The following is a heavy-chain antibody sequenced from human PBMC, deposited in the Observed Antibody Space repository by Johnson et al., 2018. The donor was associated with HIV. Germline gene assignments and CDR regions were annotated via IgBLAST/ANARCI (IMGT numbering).Heavy chain of an antibody. V-gene: IGHV3-66*01. CDR1: GFTFSDYY. CDR2: INTGGST. CDR3: PAALRVKGI. J-gene: IGHJ3*02. Sequence: VQLVESGGGLVKPGGSLRLSCAASGFTFSDYYMSWIRQAPGKGLEWVALINTGGSTYYADSVKGRFTIARDNSKNTLYLQMNSRKTEDTAVYYCPAALRVKGIWGQGTMVTVSS. D-gene: IGHD6-13*01.